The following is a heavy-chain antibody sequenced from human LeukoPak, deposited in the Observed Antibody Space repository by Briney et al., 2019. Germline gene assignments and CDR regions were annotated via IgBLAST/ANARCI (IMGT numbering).Heavy chain of an antibody. J-gene: IGHJ5*02. CDR2: IIPILGIA. CDR3: ARDVTDCSSTSCYGRGLNWFDP. D-gene: IGHD2-2*01. CDR1: GGTFSSYA. Sequence: GSSVKVSCKASGGTFSSYAISWARQAPGQGLEWMGRIIPILGIANYAQKFQGRVTITADKSTSTAYMELSSLRSEDTAVYYCARDVTDCSSTSCYGRGLNWFDPWGQGTLVTVSS. V-gene: IGHV1-69*04.